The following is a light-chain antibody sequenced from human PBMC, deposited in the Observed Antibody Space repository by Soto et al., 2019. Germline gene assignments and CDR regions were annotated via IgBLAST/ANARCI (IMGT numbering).Light chain of an antibody. CDR1: QSISSN. V-gene: IGKV3-15*01. J-gene: IGKJ3*01. Sequence: EIVMTQSPATLSVSPGERATLSCRASQSISSNLAWYQQKNGQTPRLLIYGASTRAAGIPARFSGSGSGTDFTLTISSLQSEDFAAYYCQQYNKWPQFSFGTGTKVDI. CDR3: QQYNKWPQFS. CDR2: GAS.